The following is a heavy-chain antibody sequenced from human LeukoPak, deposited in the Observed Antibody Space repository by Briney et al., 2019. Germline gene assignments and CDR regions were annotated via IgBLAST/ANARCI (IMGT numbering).Heavy chain of an antibody. D-gene: IGHD5-18*01. CDR2: IYYSGST. V-gene: IGHV4-39*01. CDR3: ASPTDTAMVNSAFDI. J-gene: IGHJ3*02. Sequence: SETLSLTCTVSGGSIGSTNYYWGWIRQPPGKGLEWIANIYYSGSTYYNPSLKSRVTISVDTSKNQFSLRLNSVTAADTAVYYCASPTDTAMVNSAFDIWGQGTMVTVSS. CDR1: GGSIGSTNYY.